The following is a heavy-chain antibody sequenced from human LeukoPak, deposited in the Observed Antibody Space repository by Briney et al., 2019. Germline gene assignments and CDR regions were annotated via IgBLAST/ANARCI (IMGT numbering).Heavy chain of an antibody. V-gene: IGHV3-30*04. CDR1: GFTFSSYA. CDR3: ARDLLADDYGDYGGLDY. CDR2: ISYDGSNK. D-gene: IGHD4-17*01. Sequence: GGSLRLSCAASGFTFSSYAMHWVRQAPGKGLEWVAVISYDGSNKYYADSVKGRFTISRDNSKNTLYLQMNSLRAEDTAVYYCARDLLADDYGDYGGLDYWGQGTLVTVSS. J-gene: IGHJ4*02.